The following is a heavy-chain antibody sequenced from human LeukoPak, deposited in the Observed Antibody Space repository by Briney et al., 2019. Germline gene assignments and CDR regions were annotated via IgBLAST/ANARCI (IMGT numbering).Heavy chain of an antibody. CDR1: GYSFTAFY. V-gene: IGHV1-2*07. D-gene: IGHD3-10*01. Sequence: ASVKVSCKASGYSFTAFYTHWVRQAPGQGLEWMGWIHPRSGETNYAYKFRGRVTMTRDTSISTTYMDLGSLGSDDTAVYYCARDGDYGTGSYYRGFFDYWGQGTLVTVSS. CDR2: IHPRSGET. CDR3: ARDGDYGTGSYYRGFFDY. J-gene: IGHJ4*02.